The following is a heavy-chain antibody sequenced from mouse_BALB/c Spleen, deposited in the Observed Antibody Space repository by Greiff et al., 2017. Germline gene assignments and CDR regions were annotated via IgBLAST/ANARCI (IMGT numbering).Heavy chain of an antibody. CDR3: ARKGDYYGYDDYAMDD. J-gene: IGHJ4*01. V-gene: IGHV14-3*02. CDR1: GFNIKDTY. D-gene: IGHD2-2*01. CDR2: IDPANGNT. Sequence: VQLQQSGAELVKPGASVKLSCTASGFNIKDTYMHWVKQRPEQGLEWIGRIDPANGNTKYDPKFQGKATITADTSSNTAYLQLSSLTSEDTAVYYCARKGDYYGYDDYAMDDWGQGTSVTVSS.